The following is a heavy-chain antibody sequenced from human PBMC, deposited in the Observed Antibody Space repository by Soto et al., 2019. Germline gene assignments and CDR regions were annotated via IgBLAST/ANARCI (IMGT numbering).Heavy chain of an antibody. Sequence: QLQLQESGPGLVKPSETLSLTCTVSGGSISSSSYYWGGIRQPPGKGREWIGSIYYSGSTYYNPSLNSRVTISVDTSKNHFSLTLSAVTAADTAVYYCARDGCSSTRCSNLDAFEIWGQGTMVTVSS. V-gene: IGHV4-39*02. CDR2: IYYSGST. CDR1: GGSISSSSYY. J-gene: IGHJ3*02. D-gene: IGHD2-2*01. CDR3: ARDGCSSTRCSNLDAFEI.